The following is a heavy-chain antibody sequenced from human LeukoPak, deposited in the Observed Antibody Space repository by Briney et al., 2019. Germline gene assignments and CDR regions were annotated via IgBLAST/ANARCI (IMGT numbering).Heavy chain of an antibody. D-gene: IGHD4-17*01. J-gene: IGHJ4*02. CDR1: GFTFSSYW. Sequence: PGGSLRLSCAASGFTFSSYWMSWVRQAPGKGLEWVANIKQDGSEKYYVDSVKGQFTISRDNAKNSLYLQMNSLRAEDTAVYYCARDGGYGDYDPYYFDYWGQGTLVTVSS. V-gene: IGHV3-7*03. CDR3: ARDGGYGDYDPYYFDY. CDR2: IKQDGSEK.